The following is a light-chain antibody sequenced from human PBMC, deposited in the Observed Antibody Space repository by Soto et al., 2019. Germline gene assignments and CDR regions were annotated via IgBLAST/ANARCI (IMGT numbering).Light chain of an antibody. CDR2: NDN. V-gene: IGLV1-44*01. J-gene: IGLJ3*02. Sequence: QSVLTQPPSASGTPGQRVTISCSGRSSNIGSNIVNWYQQLPGTAPKLLIFNDNQRPSGVPDRFSGSKSGTSASLAISVLQAVDEADYYCAAWDDSLNGYWVFGGGTKLTVL. CDR1: SSNIGSNI. CDR3: AAWDDSLNGYWV.